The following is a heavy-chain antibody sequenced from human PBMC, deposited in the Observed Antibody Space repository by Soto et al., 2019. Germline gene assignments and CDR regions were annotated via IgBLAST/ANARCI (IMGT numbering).Heavy chain of an antibody. Sequence: QVQLVESGGGVVQPGRSLRLSCAASGFTFSSYAMHWVRQAPGKGLEWVAVISYDGSNKYYADSVKGRFTISRDNSKNTLYLQMNSLRAEDTAVYYCARLIVVVTAGGFDYWVQGTLVTVSS. CDR1: GFTFSSYA. CDR3: ARLIVVVTAGGFDY. J-gene: IGHJ4*02. D-gene: IGHD2-21*02. V-gene: IGHV3-30-3*01. CDR2: ISYDGSNK.